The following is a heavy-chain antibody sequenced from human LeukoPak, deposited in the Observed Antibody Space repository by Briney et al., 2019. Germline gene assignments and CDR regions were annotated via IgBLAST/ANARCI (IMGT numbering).Heavy chain of an antibody. D-gene: IGHD2/OR15-2a*01. Sequence: ASVKVSCKASGYTFTGYYMHWVRQAPGQGLEWMGIINPSGGSTSYAQKFQGRVTMTWDTSTSTVYMELSSLRSEDTAVYYCARRPFHAFDIWGQGTMVTVSS. CDR2: INPSGGST. CDR1: GYTFTGYY. V-gene: IGHV1-46*01. CDR3: ARRPFHAFDI. J-gene: IGHJ3*02.